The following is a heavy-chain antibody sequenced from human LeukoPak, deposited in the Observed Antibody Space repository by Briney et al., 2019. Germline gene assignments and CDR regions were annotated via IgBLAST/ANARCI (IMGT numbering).Heavy chain of an antibody. J-gene: IGHJ4*02. V-gene: IGHV3-30*04. CDR1: GFPFNNYA. Sequence: GGSLRLACTASGFPFNNYAMHWVRQAPGKGLEWVAVISDDANNNDKYYADSVKGRFTISRDNSKNTLYLQMNSLRAEDTAVYYCARDGPFYVNKEAVNPIRFFGAGTGYFDFWGQGTLVTVSS. CDR2: ISDDANNNDK. D-gene: IGHD3-3*01. CDR3: ARDGPFYVNKEAVNPIRFFGAGTGYFDF.